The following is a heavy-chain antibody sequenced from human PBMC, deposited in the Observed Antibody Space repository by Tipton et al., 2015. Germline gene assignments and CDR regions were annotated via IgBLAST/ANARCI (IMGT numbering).Heavy chain of an antibody. Sequence: TLSLTCAVSGESFSKYYWSWIRQSPGKGLEWIGEINDSGKSNYNPSLKSRVTISVDTSKSQFFLKLTSVIAADTAVYFCARGRGWRVFDYWGQVTLVTVSS. V-gene: IGHV4-34*01. D-gene: IGHD3-10*01. CDR3: ARGRGWRVFDY. J-gene: IGHJ4*02. CDR1: GESFSKYY. CDR2: INDSGKS.